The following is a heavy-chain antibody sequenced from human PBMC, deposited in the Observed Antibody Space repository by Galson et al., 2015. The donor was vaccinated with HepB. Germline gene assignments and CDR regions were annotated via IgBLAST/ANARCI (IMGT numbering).Heavy chain of an antibody. CDR2: ISYDGSNK. D-gene: IGHD5/OR15-5a*01. CDR1: GFTFSSYA. V-gene: IGHV3-30*04. J-gene: IGHJ4*02. CDR3: ARADEGEETAVSN. Sequence: SLRLSCAASGFTFSSYAMHWVRQAPGKGLEWVAVISYDGSNKYYADSVKGRFTISRDNSKNTLYLQMNSLRAEDTAVYYCARADEGEETAVSNWGQGTLVTVSS.